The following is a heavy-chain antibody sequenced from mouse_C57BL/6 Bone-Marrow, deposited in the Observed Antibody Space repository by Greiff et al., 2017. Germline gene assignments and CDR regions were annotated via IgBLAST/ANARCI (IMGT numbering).Heavy chain of an antibody. J-gene: IGHJ3*01. CDR1: GYTFTDHT. V-gene: IGHV1-78*01. CDR2: IYPRDGST. Sequence: VKLVESDAELVKPGASVKISCKVSGYTFTDHTIHWMKQRPEQGLEWIGYIYPRDGSTKYNEKFKGKATLTADKSSSTAYMQLNSLTSEDSAVYFCAIYYDYDWFAYWGQGTLVTVSA. CDR3: AIYYDYDWFAY. D-gene: IGHD2-4*01.